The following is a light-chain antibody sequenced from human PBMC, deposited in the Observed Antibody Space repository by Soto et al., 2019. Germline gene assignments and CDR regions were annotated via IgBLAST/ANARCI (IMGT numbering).Light chain of an antibody. V-gene: IGKV3-20*01. J-gene: IGKJ1*01. Sequence: EIVSTQSPGTLCLSPGARPTLSCRASQTVSNDYLAWCQQKPGQAPRVIIYGASTRATGIPPRFSGSGSGTEFTLTISSLQPDDFATYYCQHSKMYSPWTFGQGTKVDIK. CDR1: QTVSNDY. CDR3: QHSKMYSPWT. CDR2: GAS.